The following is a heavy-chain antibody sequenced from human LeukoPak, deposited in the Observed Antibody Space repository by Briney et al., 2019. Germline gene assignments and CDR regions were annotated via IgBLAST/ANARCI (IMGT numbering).Heavy chain of an antibody. V-gene: IGHV3-74*01. D-gene: IGHD6-19*01. CDR3: ATKQWLAPPPHF. Sequence: PGGSLLLSCAASGFTFSKYWLLWVRQAPGKGLESVSRINTDGTVTTYADSVKGRFTVSRDNADNTMFLQMNSVRDEDTAVYYCATKQWLAPPPHFWAQGTPVTVSS. CDR2: INTDGTVT. J-gene: IGHJ4*02. CDR1: GFTFSKYW.